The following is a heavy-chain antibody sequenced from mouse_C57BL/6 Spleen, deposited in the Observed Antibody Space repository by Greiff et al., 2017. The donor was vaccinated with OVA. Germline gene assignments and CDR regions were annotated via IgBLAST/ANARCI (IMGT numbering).Heavy chain of an antibody. J-gene: IGHJ4*01. CDR1: GFSLTSYG. CDR3: ARPGGYGSSYYYAMDY. V-gene: IGHV2-2*01. D-gene: IGHD1-1*01. Sequence: VQLVESGPGLVQPSQSLSITCTVSGFSLTSYGVHWVRQSPGKGLEWLGVIWSGGSTDYNAAFISRLSISKDNSKSQVFFKMNSLQADDTAIYYCARPGGYGSSYYYAMDYWGQGTSVTVSS. CDR2: IWSGGST.